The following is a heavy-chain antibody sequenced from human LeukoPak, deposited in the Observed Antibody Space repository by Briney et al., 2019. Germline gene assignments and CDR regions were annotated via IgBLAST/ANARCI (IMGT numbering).Heavy chain of an antibody. V-gene: IGHV3-23*01. Sequence: GGSLRLSCAASGFTFSSYAMSWVRQAPGKGLEWVSTGGGGGGTTYYADSVKGRFTISRDNSKNTLFLQMNSLRAEDTAIYYCAKDMGYCSSATCYGLDYWGQGTLVTVSS. CDR3: AKDMGYCSSATCYGLDY. CDR2: GGGGGGTT. D-gene: IGHD2-2*01. J-gene: IGHJ4*02. CDR1: GFTFSSYA.